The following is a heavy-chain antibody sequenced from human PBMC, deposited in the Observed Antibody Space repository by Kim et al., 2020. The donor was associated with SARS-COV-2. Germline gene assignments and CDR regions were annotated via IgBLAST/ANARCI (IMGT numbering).Heavy chain of an antibody. Sequence: SETLSLTCAVYGGSFSGYYWSWIRQPPGKGLEWIGEINHSGSTNYNPSLKSRVTISVDTSKNQFSLKLSSVTAADTAVYYCARESITMVQGVIIWSRPTRYYYGMDVWGQGTTVTVSS. CDR3: ARESITMVQGVIIWSRPTRYYYGMDV. CDR2: INHSGST. CDR1: GGSFSGYY. V-gene: IGHV4-34*01. D-gene: IGHD3-10*01. J-gene: IGHJ6*02.